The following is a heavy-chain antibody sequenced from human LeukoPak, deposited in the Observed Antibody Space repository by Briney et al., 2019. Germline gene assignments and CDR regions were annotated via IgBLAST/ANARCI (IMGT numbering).Heavy chain of an antibody. D-gene: IGHD2-21*02. V-gene: IGHV4-39*01. CDR1: GYSIGGSNYY. CDR2: IFYTGNI. J-gene: IGHJ4*02. Sequence: ASXTLSLTCTVSGYSIGGSNYYWGWVRQPPGKGLEWIGSIFYTGNIYYKSSLKSRVTVSVDTSRNQFFLNLNSVTAADTAVYYCARHSRVLTTAIPFDYWGQGTLVTVSS. CDR3: ARHSRVLTTAIPFDY.